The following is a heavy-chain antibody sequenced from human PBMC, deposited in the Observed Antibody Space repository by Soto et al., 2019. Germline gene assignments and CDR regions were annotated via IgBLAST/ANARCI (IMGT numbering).Heavy chain of an antibody. V-gene: IGHV1-2*02. D-gene: IGHD1-26*01. CDR3: ASGGGRSYNELDP. CDR1: GYTFAAYY. J-gene: IGHJ5*02. CDR2: VNPNRGDT. Sequence: QVQLVQSGAEGKKPGASVKVSCKASGYTFAAYYMHWVRQAPGQGLEWMGWVNPNRGDTYHAQNCQGRVTMTRDTSTTTAYIEWASLTSDDTAVYYCASGGGRSYNELDPWGHGTLVNVAS.